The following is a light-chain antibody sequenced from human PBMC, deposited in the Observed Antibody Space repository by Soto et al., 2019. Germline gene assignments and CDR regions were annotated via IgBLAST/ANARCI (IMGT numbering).Light chain of an antibody. J-gene: IGLJ1*01. CDR2: EVS. Sequence: QSVLTQPASVSGSLGQSITISCTGTSSDIGVYNSVSWYQYHPGNVPRLLIFEVSDRPSAVSNLFSGSKSGTTASMTISVLEAVDGADYFCSSYVSGATYVFGTRTKVT. CDR3: SSYVSGATYV. V-gene: IGLV2-14*01. CDR1: SSDIGVYNS.